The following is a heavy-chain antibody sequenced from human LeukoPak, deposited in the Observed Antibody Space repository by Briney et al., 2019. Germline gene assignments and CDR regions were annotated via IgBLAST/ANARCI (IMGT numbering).Heavy chain of an antibody. D-gene: IGHD4-11*01. CDR3: ARDLSISAFDI. V-gene: IGHV3-7*01. CDR1: GFTFSSYW. CDR2: IKQDGSEK. J-gene: IGHJ3*02. Sequence: GGSLRLSCAASGFTFSSYWMSWVRQAPGRGLEWVANIKQDGSEKYYVDSVKGRFTISRDNAKNSLYLQMNSLRAEDTAVYYCARDLSISAFDIWGQGTMVTVSS.